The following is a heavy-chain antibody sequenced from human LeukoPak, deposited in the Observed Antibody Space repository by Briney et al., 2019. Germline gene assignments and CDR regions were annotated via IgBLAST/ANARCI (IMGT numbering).Heavy chain of an antibody. V-gene: IGHV3-21*01. D-gene: IGHD3-22*01. CDR1: GFTFSSYA. CDR2: ISTGSSYI. Sequence: GGSLRLSCAASGFTFSSYAMNWVRQAPGKGLEWVSSISTGSSYIYYADSVKGRFTISRENAKNSLYLQMNSLRAEDTAVYYCARDSTPYDSSGYCYDYWGQGTLVTVSS. J-gene: IGHJ4*02. CDR3: ARDSTPYDSSGYCYDY.